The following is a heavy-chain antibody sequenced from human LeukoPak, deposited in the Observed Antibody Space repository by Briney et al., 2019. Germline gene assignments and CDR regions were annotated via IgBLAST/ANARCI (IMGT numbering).Heavy chain of an antibody. CDR3: ASSGYYGPPPSPFDY. CDR2: IYYSGST. V-gene: IGHV4-59*01. D-gene: IGHD3-22*01. CDR1: GGSISSYY. J-gene: IGHJ4*02. Sequence: SETLSLTCTVSGGSISSYYWSWIRQPPGKGLEWIGYIYYSGSTNYNPSLKSRVTIPVDTSKNQFSLKLSSVTAADTAVYYCASSGYYGPPPSPFDYWGQGTLVTVSS.